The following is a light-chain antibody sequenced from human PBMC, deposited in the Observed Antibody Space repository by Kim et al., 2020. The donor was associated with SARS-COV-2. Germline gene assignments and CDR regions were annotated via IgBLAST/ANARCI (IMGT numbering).Light chain of an antibody. CDR3: QQYYSSPCT. CDR1: QSVLYNSNNKNY. Sequence: DIVMTQSPDSLAVSLGERATINCKSSQSVLYNSNNKNYLAWYQQKPGQPPKLLIYWASTRESGVPDRFSGSGSGTDFTLTISSLQAEDVAVYYCQQYYSSPCTFGQGTKLEI. J-gene: IGKJ2*01. V-gene: IGKV4-1*01. CDR2: WAS.